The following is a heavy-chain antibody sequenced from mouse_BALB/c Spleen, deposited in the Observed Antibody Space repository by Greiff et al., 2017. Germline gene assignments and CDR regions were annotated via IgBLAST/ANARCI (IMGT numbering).Heavy chain of an antibody. Sequence: DATLVASGGGLVQPGGSLKLSCAASGFTFSSYTMSWVRQTPEKRLEWVAYISNGGGSTYYPDTVTVRFTISRDNAKNTLYLQMSSLKSEDTAMYYCASRNCDGYFDVGGEGTRVTV. V-gene: IGHV5-12-2*01. D-gene: IGHD4-1*01. CDR2: ISNGGGST. CDR3: ASRNCDGYFDV. CDR1: GFTFSSYT. J-gene: IGHJ1*01.